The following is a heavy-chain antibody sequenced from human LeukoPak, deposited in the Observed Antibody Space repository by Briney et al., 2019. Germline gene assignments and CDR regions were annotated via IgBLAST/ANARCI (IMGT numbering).Heavy chain of an antibody. CDR1: GGSFSGYY. CDR2: INHSGST. V-gene: IGHV4-34*01. CDR3: ATWHSSGFDY. Sequence: SETLSLTCAVYGGSFSGYYWSWIRQPPGKGLEWIGEINHSGSTNYNPSLKSRVTISVDTSKNQFSLKLSSVTAADTAVYYCATWHSSGFDYWGQGTLVTVSS. J-gene: IGHJ4*02. D-gene: IGHD6-19*01.